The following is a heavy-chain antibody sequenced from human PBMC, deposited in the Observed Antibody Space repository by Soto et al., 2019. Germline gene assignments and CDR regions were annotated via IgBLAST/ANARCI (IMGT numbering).Heavy chain of an antibody. CDR1: GGTFSSYA. V-gene: IGHV1-69*01. CDR3: AVAMVRGVMGYGMAV. J-gene: IGHJ6*02. Sequence: QVQLVQSGAEVKKPGSSVKVSCKASGGTFSSYAISWVRQAPGQGLEWMGGIIPIFGTANYAQKFQGRVPITADESTSTVYMGLGGLNSGDTAVYYCAVAMVRGVMGYGMAVWGQGPTFTVSS. D-gene: IGHD3-10*01. CDR2: IIPIFGTA.